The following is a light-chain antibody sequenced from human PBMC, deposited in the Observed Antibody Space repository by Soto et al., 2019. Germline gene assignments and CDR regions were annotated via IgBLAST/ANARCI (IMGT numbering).Light chain of an antibody. CDR3: QHYGSSPLFT. CDR1: QSVSSTY. V-gene: IGKV3-20*01. J-gene: IGKJ3*01. Sequence: EIVLTQSPGTLSLSPGERATLSCRASQSVSSTYLAWYQQKPGQAPRLLIYGASSRATGIPDRFSGSGSGTDFTLTISRLAPEDFSVYYCQHYGSSPLFTFGPGTKVHIK. CDR2: GAS.